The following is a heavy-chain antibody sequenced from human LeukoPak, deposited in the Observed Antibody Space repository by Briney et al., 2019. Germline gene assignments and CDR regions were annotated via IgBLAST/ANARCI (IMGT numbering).Heavy chain of an antibody. J-gene: IGHJ4*02. D-gene: IGHD3-22*01. V-gene: IGHV3-30*18. CDR1: GFIFSSYG. CDR3: AKTSSGYYYDSLGRYYFDY. CDR2: ISYDGSHK. Sequence: PGRSLRLSCAASGFIFSSYGMHWVRQAPGKGLEWVAIISYDGSHKDYADSVKVRFTISRDNSKNTLYLQMNSLRAEDTAVYYCAKTSSGYYYDSLGRYYFDYWGQGTLVTVSS.